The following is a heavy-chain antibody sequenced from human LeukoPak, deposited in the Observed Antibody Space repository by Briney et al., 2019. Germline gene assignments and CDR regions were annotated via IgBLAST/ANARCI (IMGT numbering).Heavy chain of an antibody. CDR2: IYTSGST. J-gene: IGHJ4*02. Sequence: SETLSLTCTVSGGSISSGSYYWSWIRQPAGKGLEWIGRIYTSGSTNYNPSLKSRVTISVDTSKNQFSLKLSSVTAADTAVYYCAREEWELLEGGFDYWGEATLVTVSS. V-gene: IGHV4-61*02. CDR3: AREEWELLEGGFDY. CDR1: GGSISSGSYY. D-gene: IGHD1-26*01.